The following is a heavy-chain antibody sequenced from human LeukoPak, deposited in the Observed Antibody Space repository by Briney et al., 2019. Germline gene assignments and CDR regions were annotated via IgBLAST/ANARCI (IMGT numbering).Heavy chain of an antibody. CDR1: GFTFSSYA. J-gene: IGHJ4*02. CDR2: ISGSGGST. CDR3: ANYYVWGSYRSYYFDY. V-gene: IGHV3-23*01. Sequence: GGSLRLSCAASGFTFSSYAMSWVRQAPGKGLEWVSAISGSGGSTYYADSVKGRFTISRDNSKNTLYLQMNSLRAEDTAVYYCANYYVWGSYRSYYFDYRGQGTLVTVSS. D-gene: IGHD3-16*02.